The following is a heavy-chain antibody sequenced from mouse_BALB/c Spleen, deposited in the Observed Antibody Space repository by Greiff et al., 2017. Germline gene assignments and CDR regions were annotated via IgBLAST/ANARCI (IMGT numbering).Heavy chain of an antibody. CDR1: GYTFTSYY. CDR2: INPSNGGT. D-gene: IGHD2-4*01. Sequence: QVQLQQSGAELVKPGASVKLSCKASGYTFTSYYMYWVKQRPGQGLEWIGEINPSNGGTNFNEKFKSKATLTVGKSSSTAYMQLSSLTSEDSAVYYCTIYDYDGAWFAYWGQGTLVTVSA. CDR3: TIYDYDGAWFAY. V-gene: IGHV1S81*02. J-gene: IGHJ3*01.